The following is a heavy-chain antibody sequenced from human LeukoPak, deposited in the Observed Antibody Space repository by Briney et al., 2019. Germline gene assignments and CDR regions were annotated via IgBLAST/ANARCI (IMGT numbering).Heavy chain of an antibody. Sequence: SETLSLTCTVSGYSISNGYYWGWIRQPPGKGLEFIGSVYHGGNTYYKASLKSRVTISLDTSKNQFSLRLSSVTAADTAVYYCARGYYGYDYWGQGTLVTVSS. D-gene: IGHD3-10*01. CDR3: ARGYYGYDY. CDR1: GYSISNGYY. J-gene: IGHJ4*02. V-gene: IGHV4-38-2*02. CDR2: VYHGGNT.